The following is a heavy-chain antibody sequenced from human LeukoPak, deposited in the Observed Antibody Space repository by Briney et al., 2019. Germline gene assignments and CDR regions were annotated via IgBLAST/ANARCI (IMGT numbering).Heavy chain of an antibody. V-gene: IGHV3-48*02. CDR1: GFAFDAYS. CDR2: ITSSSTII. J-gene: IGHJ3*02. CDR3: AKDLFNAFDI. Sequence: GGSLRLSCAASGFAFDAYSMNWVRQTPGKGLEWVSFITSSSTIIYYADSVKGRFTISRDNAKNSLYLQMNSLRDEDTAIYYCAKDLFNAFDIWGQGTMVTVSS. D-gene: IGHD2-21*01.